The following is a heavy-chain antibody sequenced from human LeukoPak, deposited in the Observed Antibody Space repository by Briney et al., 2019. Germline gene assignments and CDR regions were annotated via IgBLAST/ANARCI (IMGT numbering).Heavy chain of an antibody. V-gene: IGHV1-3*01. Sequence: ASVKVSCKASGYTFTSYAMHWVGQAPGQRLEWMGWINAGNGNTKYSQKFQGRVTITRDTSASTAYMELSSLRSEDTAVYYCARVGGYSGYDPDYFDYWGQGTLVTVSS. J-gene: IGHJ4*02. CDR3: ARVGGYSGYDPDYFDY. D-gene: IGHD5-12*01. CDR1: GYTFTSYA. CDR2: INAGNGNT.